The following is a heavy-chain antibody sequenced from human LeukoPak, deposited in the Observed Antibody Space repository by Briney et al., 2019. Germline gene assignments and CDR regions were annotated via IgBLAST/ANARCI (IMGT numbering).Heavy chain of an antibody. J-gene: IGHJ4*02. CDR3: AKGGHDFNPFYW. CDR2: IKGGGGDP. V-gene: IGHV3-23*01. Sequence: GESLRLSCAASGFTFSTYAMGWVRQAPGKGLEWVSGIKGGGGDPFYADSVKGRFTISRDNSKNTLFLQLNSLRAEDTAVYYCAKGGHDFNPFYWWGQGTLVTASS. CDR1: GFTFSTYA. D-gene: IGHD2-15*01.